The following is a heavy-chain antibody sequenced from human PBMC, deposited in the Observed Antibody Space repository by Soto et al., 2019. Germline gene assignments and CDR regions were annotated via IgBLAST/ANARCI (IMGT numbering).Heavy chain of an antibody. Sequence: VGSLRPSLSSSGFTLRSYAMHRVRQAPWKRLEYVSAIDSDGGSTYLADSVNGRFTISRDNFKNTLYLEMSSLRGEDTALYYCVKTRVAVRGRMGYYYGMDVWGQGTTVTVSS. CDR3: VKTRVAVRGRMGYYYGMDV. CDR1: GFTLRSYA. J-gene: IGHJ6*02. V-gene: IGHV3-64D*08. CDR2: IDSDGGST. D-gene: IGHD3-10*01.